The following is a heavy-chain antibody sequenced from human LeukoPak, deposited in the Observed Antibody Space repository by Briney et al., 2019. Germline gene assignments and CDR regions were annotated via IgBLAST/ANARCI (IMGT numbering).Heavy chain of an antibody. CDR1: GGSISSGSYY. CDR2: IYTSGST. D-gene: IGHD3-10*01. J-gene: IGHJ4*02. Sequence: PSETLSLTCTVSGGSISSGSYYWSWIRQPAGKGLEWIGRIYTSGSTNYNPSLKSRVTISVDTSKNQFSLKLSSVTAADTAVYYCARDAEEGSGSYSYWGQGTLVTVSS. V-gene: IGHV4-61*02. CDR3: ARDAEEGSGSYSY.